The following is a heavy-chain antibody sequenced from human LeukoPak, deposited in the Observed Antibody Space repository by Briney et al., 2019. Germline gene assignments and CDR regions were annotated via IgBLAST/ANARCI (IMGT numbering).Heavy chain of an antibody. CDR3: AREENSSGYSGYFDY. Sequence: ASVKVSCKASGYTFTGYYMHWVRQAPGQGLEWMGWINPNSGGTNYAQKFQGRVTMTRDTSISTAYMELSRLRSDDTAVYYCAREENSSGYSGYFDYWGQGTPVTVSS. CDR1: GYTFTGYY. V-gene: IGHV1-2*02. CDR2: INPNSGGT. J-gene: IGHJ4*02. D-gene: IGHD3-22*01.